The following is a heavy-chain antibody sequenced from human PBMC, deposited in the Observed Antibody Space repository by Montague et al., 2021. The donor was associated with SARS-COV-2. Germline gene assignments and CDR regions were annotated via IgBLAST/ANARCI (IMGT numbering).Heavy chain of an antibody. V-gene: IGHV4-34*01. D-gene: IGHD3-10*01. CDR3: ARGRRILLWFGELLPGGDYYGMDV. CDR1: GGSFSGYY. Sequence: SETLSLTCAVYGGSFSGYYWSWIRQPPGKGLEWIGEINHSGSTNYNPSLKSRVTISVDTSKNQFSLKLSSVTAADTVVYYGARGRRILLWFGELLPGGDYYGMDVWGQGTTVTVSS. CDR2: INHSGST. J-gene: IGHJ6*02.